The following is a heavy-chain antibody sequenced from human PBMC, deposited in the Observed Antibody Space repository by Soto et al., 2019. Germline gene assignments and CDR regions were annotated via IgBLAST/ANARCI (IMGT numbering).Heavy chain of an antibody. CDR1: GGSIDSSDFY. CDR2: TYYRRNT. J-gene: IGHJ4*02. CDR3: ARYGHRAPLDD. Sequence: QLQLQESGPGLVKPSETLSLTCSVSGGSIDSSDFYWGWIRHPPGDGLERIGRTYYRRNTYDNSSRRSRITLSLETSKNQSSMRLSSVTAADTAVSYCARYGHRAPLDDLGQGTLVTDS. V-gene: IGHV4-39*01. D-gene: IGHD3-10*01.